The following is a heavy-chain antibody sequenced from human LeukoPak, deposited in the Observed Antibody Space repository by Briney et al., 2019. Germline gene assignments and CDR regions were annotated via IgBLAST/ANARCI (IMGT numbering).Heavy chain of an antibody. CDR2: IYSDGST. V-gene: IGHV3-53*01. Sequence: GGSLRLSCAASGFSVSSNYITWVRQPPGKGLEWVSVIYSDGSTKYADSVKARFTISRDNSKNTVYLLMNRLRVEDTALYYCARATLDNWGQGTLVTVSS. J-gene: IGHJ4*02. CDR1: GFSVSSNY. CDR3: ARATLDN.